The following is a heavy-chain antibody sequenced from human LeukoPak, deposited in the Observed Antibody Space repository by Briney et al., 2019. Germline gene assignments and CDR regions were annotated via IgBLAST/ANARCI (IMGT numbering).Heavy chain of an antibody. J-gene: IGHJ4*02. D-gene: IGHD2-15*01. CDR3: AKDRSKKVVVAATSLDY. Sequence: PGGSLRLSCAASGFTVSSNYMSWVRQAPGKGLEWVSVIYSGGSTYYADSVKGRFTISRDNSKNTLYLQMNSLRAEDTAVYYCAKDRSKKVVVAATSLDYWGQGILVTVSS. CDR1: GFTVSSNY. CDR2: IYSGGST. V-gene: IGHV3-53*01.